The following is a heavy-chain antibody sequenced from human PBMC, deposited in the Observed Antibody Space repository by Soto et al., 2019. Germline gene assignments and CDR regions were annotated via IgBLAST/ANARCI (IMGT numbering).Heavy chain of an antibody. Sequence: GGSLRLSCAASGVTFSSYAMSSVRPAPGKGLALVSFTWGSGSSTYDADSLNGRATISRDNSQNTLYLQRNSPRAADTTVYLCAKDSPRQGPEGFDPWGQGILLT. CDR1: GVTFSSYA. CDR3: AKDSPRQGPEGFDP. V-gene: IGHV3-23*01. J-gene: IGHJ5*02. CDR2: TWGSGSST.